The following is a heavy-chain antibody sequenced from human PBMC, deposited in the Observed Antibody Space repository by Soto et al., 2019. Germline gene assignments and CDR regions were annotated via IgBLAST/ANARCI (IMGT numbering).Heavy chain of an antibody. CDR2: ISYDGSNK. J-gene: IGHJ4*02. V-gene: IGHV3-30*18. CDR3: AQDLRTYYYDSGFDY. CDR1: GFTFSSYG. Sequence: GGSLRLSCAASGFTFSSYGMHWVRQAPGKGLEREAVISYDGSNKYYADSVKGRFTISRDNSKNTLYLQMNSLRAEDTAVSYCAQDLRTYYYDSGFDYWCQGTLVTVSS. D-gene: IGHD3-22*01.